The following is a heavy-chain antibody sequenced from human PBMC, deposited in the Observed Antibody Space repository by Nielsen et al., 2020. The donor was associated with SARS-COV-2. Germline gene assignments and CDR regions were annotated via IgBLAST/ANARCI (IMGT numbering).Heavy chain of an antibody. CDR1: GFTFNDYG. Sequence: GGSLRLSCAASGFTFNDYGMYWVRQAPGKGLEWVSGISWNSGSIGYADSVKGRFTISRDNAKNSLYLQMNSLRAEDTALYYCAKDTDGMDVWGQGTTVTVSS. J-gene: IGHJ6*02. CDR3: AKDTDGMDV. V-gene: IGHV3-9*01. CDR2: ISWNSGSI.